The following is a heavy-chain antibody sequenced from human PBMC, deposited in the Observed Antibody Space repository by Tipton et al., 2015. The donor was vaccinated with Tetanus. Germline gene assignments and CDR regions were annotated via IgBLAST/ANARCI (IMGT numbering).Heavy chain of an antibody. J-gene: IGHJ4*02. D-gene: IGHD3-3*01. CDR2: VYNSGGT. Sequence: LRLSCTVSGGSISSGTYSWGWIRQPPGKGLEWIGSVYNSGGTYYNPSLKSRVTISVDTSKNQFSLKLSSVTAADTAVYYCARIYDFWSGYYSDHWGQGTLVTVSS. V-gene: IGHV4-39*01. CDR3: ARIYDFWSGYYSDH. CDR1: GGSISSGTYS.